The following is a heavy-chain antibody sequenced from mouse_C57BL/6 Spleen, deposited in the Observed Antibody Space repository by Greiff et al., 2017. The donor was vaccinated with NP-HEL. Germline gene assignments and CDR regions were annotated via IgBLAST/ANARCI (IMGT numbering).Heavy chain of an antibody. V-gene: IGHV5-16*01. J-gene: IGHJ3*01. CDR1: GFTFSDYY. CDR3: ASIDSSGYWFAY. Sequence: EVKLMESEGGLVQPGSSMKLSCTASGFTFSDYYMAWVRQVPEKGLEWVANINYDGSSTYYLDSLKSRFIISRDNAKNILYLQMSSLKSEDTATYYCASIDSSGYWFAYWGQGTLVTVSA. D-gene: IGHD3-2*02. CDR2: INYDGSST.